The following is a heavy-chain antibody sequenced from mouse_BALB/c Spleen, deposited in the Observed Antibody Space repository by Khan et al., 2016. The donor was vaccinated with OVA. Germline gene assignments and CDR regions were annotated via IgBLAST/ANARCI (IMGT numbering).Heavy chain of an antibody. Sequence: EVELVESGGDLVKPGGSLKPPRAASGFTFSTYGMFWVCQAPDKRLEWVATVSTGGCYTYYPDSLKGRFTIPRDNAKNPLLLPMTRSGFEGQAMFYSTRLADYYDSGGFAYWGQGTLVTVSA. J-gene: IGHJ3*01. D-gene: IGHD1-1*01. CDR1: GFTFSTYG. CDR3: TRLADYYDSGGFAY. V-gene: IGHV5-6*01. CDR2: VSTGGCYT.